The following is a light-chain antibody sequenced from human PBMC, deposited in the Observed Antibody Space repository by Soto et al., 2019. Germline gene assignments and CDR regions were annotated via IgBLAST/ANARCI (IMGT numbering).Light chain of an antibody. Sequence: QSVLTQPASVSGSPGQSITISCTGTSSDVGGYNYVSCYQHHAGKPPKLLIYDVSNRPSGISNRFSGSKSDNTASLTISGLQPEDEADYYCSSYTTSNTRQIVFGTGTKVTVL. CDR2: DVS. CDR3: SSYTTSNTRQIV. J-gene: IGLJ1*01. CDR1: SSDVGGYNY. V-gene: IGLV2-14*03.